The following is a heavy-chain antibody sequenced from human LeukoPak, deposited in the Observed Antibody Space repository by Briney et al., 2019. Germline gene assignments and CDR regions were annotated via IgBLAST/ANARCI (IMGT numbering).Heavy chain of an antibody. CDR3: ARTKGYCSSTSCTLGPLDDY. D-gene: IGHD2-2*01. J-gene: IGHJ4*02. CDR2: ISAYNGNT. V-gene: IGHV1-18*01. CDR1: GYTFTSYG. Sequence: ASVKVSCKASGYTFTSYGISWVRQAPGQGLEWMGWISAYNGNTNYAQKLQGRVTMTTDTSTSTAYMELRSLRSDGTAVYYCARTKGYCSSTSCTLGPLDDYWGQGTLVTVSS.